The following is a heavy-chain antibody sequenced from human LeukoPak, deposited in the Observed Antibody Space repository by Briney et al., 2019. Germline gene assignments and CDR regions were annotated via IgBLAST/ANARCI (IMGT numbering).Heavy chain of an antibody. CDR1: GGSLGREF. Sequence: PSETLSLTCTVSGGSLGREFWTWIRQPPGKGLESMGYLYDIGTTNYNPSLESRVTIFVDTSRNQFSLNLTSVTDADTAVYYCARLYGSGPRGAFDIWGQGTLVTVSS. CDR2: LYDIGTT. D-gene: IGHD3-10*01. CDR3: ARLYGSGPRGAFDI. V-gene: IGHV4-59*08. J-gene: IGHJ3*02.